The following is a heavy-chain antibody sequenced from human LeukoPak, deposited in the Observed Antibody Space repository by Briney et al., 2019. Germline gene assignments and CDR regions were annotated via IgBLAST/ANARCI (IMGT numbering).Heavy chain of an antibody. V-gene: IGHV4-59*02. Sequence: PSETLSLTCTVSGGSVSSWYWSWIRQPPGKGLEWIGYIYDSGNTKYNPSLKSRVTISIDTPKNQFSLKLSSVTAADTAVYYCASAHPITVGYYFDYWGQGTLVTVSS. D-gene: IGHD2-15*01. J-gene: IGHJ4*02. CDR3: ASAHPITVGYYFDY. CDR1: GGSVSSWY. CDR2: IYDSGNT.